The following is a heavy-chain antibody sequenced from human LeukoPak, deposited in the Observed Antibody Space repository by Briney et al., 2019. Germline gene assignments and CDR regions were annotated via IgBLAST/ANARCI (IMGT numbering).Heavy chain of an antibody. CDR1: GGSISSSSYY. CDR3: ARAAGGIWYGVY. D-gene: IGHD6-13*01. Sequence: SETLSLTCTVSGGSISSSSYYWGWIRQPPGKGLEWIGSIYYSGSTYYNPSLKSRVTISVDTSKNQFFLKLSSVTAADTAVYYCARAAGGIWYGVYWGQGTLVTVSS. J-gene: IGHJ4*02. V-gene: IGHV4-39*01. CDR2: IYYSGST.